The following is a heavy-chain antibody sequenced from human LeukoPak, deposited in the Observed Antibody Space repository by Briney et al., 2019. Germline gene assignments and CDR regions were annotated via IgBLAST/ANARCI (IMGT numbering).Heavy chain of an antibody. CDR3: AKDITYYYDSSGYSNGMDV. CDR1: GSTFSSYG. CDR2: ISYDGSNK. Sequence: GGSLRLSCAASGSTFSSYGIHWVRQAPGKGLEWVAVISYDGSNKYYADSVKGRFTISRDNSKNTLYLQMNSLRAEDTAVYYCAKDITYYYDSSGYSNGMDVWGQGTTVTVSS. D-gene: IGHD3-22*01. J-gene: IGHJ6*02. V-gene: IGHV3-30*18.